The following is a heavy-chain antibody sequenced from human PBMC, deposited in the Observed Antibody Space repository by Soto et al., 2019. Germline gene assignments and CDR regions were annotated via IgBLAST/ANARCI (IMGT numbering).Heavy chain of an antibody. D-gene: IGHD6-6*01. CDR3: ARGVLI. CDR2: IYYTGST. J-gene: IGHJ3*02. V-gene: IGHV4-31*11. CDR1: GGSISGSRYY. Sequence: SETLSLTCAVSGGSISGSRYYWSWIRQESGKGLEWIGNIYYTGSTSYNPSLKSRVTISVDTSKNHFSLRLSSVTAADTAVYYCARGVLIWGQGTMVTVSS.